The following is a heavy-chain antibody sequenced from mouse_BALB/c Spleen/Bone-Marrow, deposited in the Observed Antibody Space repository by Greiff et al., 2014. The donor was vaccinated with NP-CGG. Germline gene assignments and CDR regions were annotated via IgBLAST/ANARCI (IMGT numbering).Heavy chain of an antibody. V-gene: IGHV2-9*02. D-gene: IGHD2-4*01. CDR2: IWAGGST. CDR1: GFSLTSYG. Sequence: VQVVESGPGLVAPSQSLSITCTVSGFSLTSYGVHWVRQPPGKGLEWLGVIWAGGSTNCNSALMSRLSISKDNSKSQVFLKMNSLQTDDTAMYYCAREGSTMITTPFAYWGQGTLVTVSA. J-gene: IGHJ3*01. CDR3: AREGSTMITTPFAY.